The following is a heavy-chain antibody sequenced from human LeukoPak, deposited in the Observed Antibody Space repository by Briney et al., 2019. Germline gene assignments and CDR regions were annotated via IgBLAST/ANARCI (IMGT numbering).Heavy chain of an antibody. D-gene: IGHD3-3*02. CDR1: GFTFSSYA. CDR3: ARIAFSAFDI. Sequence: PGGSLRLSCAASGFTFSSYAMSWVRQAPGKGLEWVSAISGSGGSTYYADSVKGRFTISRDNARNSLYLQMNSLRAEDTAFYYCARIAFSAFDIWGQGTMVTVSS. CDR2: ISGSGGST. J-gene: IGHJ3*02. V-gene: IGHV3-23*01.